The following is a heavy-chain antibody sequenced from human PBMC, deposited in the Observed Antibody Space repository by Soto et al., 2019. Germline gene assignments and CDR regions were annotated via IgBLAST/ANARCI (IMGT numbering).Heavy chain of an antibody. CDR2: ISGSGGST. V-gene: IGHV3-23*01. Sequence: GGSLRLSCAASGFTFSSYAMSWVRQAPGKGLEWVSAISGSGGSTDYADSVKGRFTISRDNSKNTLYLQMNSLRAEDTAVYYCAKVGFFFHYYGMDVWGQGTTVTVSS. D-gene: IGHD3-10*01. J-gene: IGHJ6*02. CDR3: AKVGFFFHYYGMDV. CDR1: GFTFSSYA.